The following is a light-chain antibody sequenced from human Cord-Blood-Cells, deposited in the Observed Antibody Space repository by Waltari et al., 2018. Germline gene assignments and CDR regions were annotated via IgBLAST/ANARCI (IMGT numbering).Light chain of an antibody. CDR1: SSDVGGYNY. CDR3: SSYTSSSTLV. CDR2: DVS. V-gene: IGLV2-14*03. J-gene: IGLJ3*02. Sequence: QSALPHPASVSVCPGHSITISSTGTSSDVGGYNYVSWYQQHPGKAPKLMIYDVSNRPSGVSNRFSGSKSGNTASLTISGLQAEDEADYYCSSYTSSSTLVFGGGTKLTVL.